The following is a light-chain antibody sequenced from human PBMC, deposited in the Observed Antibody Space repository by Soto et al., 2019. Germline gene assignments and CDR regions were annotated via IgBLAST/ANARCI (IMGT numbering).Light chain of an antibody. CDR2: DVS. Sequence: QSALTQPRSVSGSPGQSVTISCTGTSSDVGEYDYVSWYQHHPGKAPKLMIYDVSQRPSGVPDRFSGSKSGSTASLTISGLQAEDEADYYCRSYAGSRVFGGGTKLTVL. J-gene: IGLJ3*02. CDR3: RSYAGSRV. CDR1: SSDVGEYDY. V-gene: IGLV2-11*01.